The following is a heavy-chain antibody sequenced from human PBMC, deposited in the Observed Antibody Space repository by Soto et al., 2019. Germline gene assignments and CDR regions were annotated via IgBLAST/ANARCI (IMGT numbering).Heavy chain of an antibody. V-gene: IGHV4-4*07. CDR2: IFSSGST. CDR1: GGSINTFY. CDR3: EREPYSTSGELDY. D-gene: IGHD6-6*01. Sequence: SETLSLTCTVSGGSINTFYWSWVRQPAGKGLEWIGRIFSSGSTSFNPSLESRVAMSVDTSKNQFSLKLSSVTAADMAVYYCEREPYSTSGELDYWGQGTLVTVPS. J-gene: IGHJ4*02.